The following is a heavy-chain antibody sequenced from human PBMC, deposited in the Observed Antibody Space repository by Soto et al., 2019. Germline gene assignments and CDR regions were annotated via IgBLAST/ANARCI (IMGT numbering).Heavy chain of an antibody. Sequence: EVQLVESGGGLVKPGGSLSLSCAASGLTFGSNSRNWVGQAPGKGREWFSSIGISSSYIYYADSVKGRFTISRDNAKNSLYLQMNSLRAEDTAVYYCARALGYCTNGVCGYYYYGMDVWGQGTTVTVSS. D-gene: IGHD2-8*01. CDR1: GLTFGSNS. CDR2: IGISSSYI. J-gene: IGHJ6*02. V-gene: IGHV3-21*01. CDR3: ARALGYCTNGVCGYYYYGMDV.